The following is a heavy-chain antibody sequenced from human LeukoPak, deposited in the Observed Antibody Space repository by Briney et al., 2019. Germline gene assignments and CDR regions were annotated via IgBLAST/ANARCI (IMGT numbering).Heavy chain of an antibody. CDR2: ISYDGSNK. Sequence: PGGSLRLSCAASGFTFSSYSMTWVRQAPGKGLEWVAVISYDGSNKYYADSVKGRFTISRDNSKNTLYLQMNSLRAEDTAVYYCARSSTVEAFDYWGQGTLVTVSS. CDR1: GFTFSSYS. D-gene: IGHD4-4*01. CDR3: ARSSTVEAFDY. J-gene: IGHJ4*02. V-gene: IGHV3-30*03.